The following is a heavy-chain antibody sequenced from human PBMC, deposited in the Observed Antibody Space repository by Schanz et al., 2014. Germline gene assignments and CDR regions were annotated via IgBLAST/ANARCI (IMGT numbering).Heavy chain of an antibody. D-gene: IGHD1-26*01. CDR3: ARDHTTESYYSAGPPIDY. J-gene: IGHJ4*02. V-gene: IGHV3-23*04. CDR1: GFTFSSHW. CDR2: ISGGGGTT. Sequence: EVQLVESGGGWVQPGGSLRLSCAASGFTFSSHWMHWVRQAPGKGLEWVSAISGGGGTTYYADSVKGRFTISRDNSKNSLYLQMNSLRAEDTAVYYCARDHTTESYYSAGPPIDYWGQGTLLTVAS.